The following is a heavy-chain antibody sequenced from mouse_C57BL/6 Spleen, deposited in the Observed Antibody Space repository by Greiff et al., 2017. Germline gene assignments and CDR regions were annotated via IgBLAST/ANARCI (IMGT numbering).Heavy chain of an antibody. V-gene: IGHV1-59*01. Sequence: QVQLKQPGAELVRPGTSVKLSCKASGYTFTSYWMHWVKQRPGQGLEWIGVIDPSDSYTNYNQKFKGKATLTVDTSSSTAYMQLSSLTSEDSAVYYCARVTTVVFPDYWGQGTTLTVSS. CDR1: GYTFTSYW. J-gene: IGHJ2*01. CDR2: IDPSDSYT. CDR3: ARVTTVVFPDY. D-gene: IGHD1-1*01.